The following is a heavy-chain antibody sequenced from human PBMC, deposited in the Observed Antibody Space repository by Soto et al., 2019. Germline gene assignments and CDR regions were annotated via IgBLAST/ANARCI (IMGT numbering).Heavy chain of an antibody. CDR2: IYPRDSDT. V-gene: IGHV5-51*01. Sequence: GESLKISCEASGYTFTNYWIGWVRQMTGTGLEWMGIIYPRDSDTRYSPSFQDQVTMSVDKSIGTAYLQWSSLKASDTAMYYCVRHCGKIESYVGPRSFDYWGQGTLVTVSS. CDR1: GYTFTNYW. CDR3: VRHCGKIESYVGPRSFDY. D-gene: IGHD2-15*01. J-gene: IGHJ4*02.